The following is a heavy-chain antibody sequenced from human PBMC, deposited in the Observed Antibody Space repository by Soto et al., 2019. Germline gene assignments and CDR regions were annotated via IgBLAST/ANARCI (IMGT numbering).Heavy chain of an antibody. CDR1: GFTFTVYD. V-gene: IGHV1-2*02. CDR2: IAPNSGGT. D-gene: IGHD3-22*01. CDR3: AITYYYDSSGPPGLDAFDV. Sequence: GASVKVSCKASGFTFTVYDMHWVRQAPGQGLEWMGWIAPNSGGTNYAQKFQGRVTMTRDTSVSTAFMELSRLRSDDTAVYYCAITYYYDSSGPPGLDAFDVWGHGTMVTVSS. J-gene: IGHJ3*01.